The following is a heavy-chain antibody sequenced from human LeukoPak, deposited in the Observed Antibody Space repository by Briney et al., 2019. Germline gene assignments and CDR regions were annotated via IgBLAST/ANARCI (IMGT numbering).Heavy chain of an antibody. Sequence: PGGSLRLSCAASGLTFSDYYMSWIRQAPGKGLEWVSYISIGSSYTNYADSVKGRFTISRDDAKNSLYLQMNSLRAEDTAVYYCARGHYELWCWGQGTLVTVSS. CDR3: ARGHYELWC. J-gene: IGHJ1*01. CDR2: ISIGSSYT. V-gene: IGHV3-11*06. D-gene: IGHD3-16*01. CDR1: GLTFSDYY.